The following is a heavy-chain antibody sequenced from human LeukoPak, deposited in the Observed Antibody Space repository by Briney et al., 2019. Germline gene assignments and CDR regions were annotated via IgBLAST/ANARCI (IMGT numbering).Heavy chain of an antibody. CDR2: IKSKTDGGTT. D-gene: IGHD3-22*01. J-gene: IGHJ3*02. V-gene: IGHV3-15*01. CDR3: TTESYYYDRSGYYYLGAFDT. CDR1: GFTFSNAW. Sequence: GGSLRLSCAASGFTFSNAWMSWVRQAPGKGLEWVGRIKSKTDGGTTDYAAPVKGRFTISRDDSKNTLYLQMNSLKTEDTAVYYCTTESYYYDRSGYYYLGAFDTWGQGTMVTVSP.